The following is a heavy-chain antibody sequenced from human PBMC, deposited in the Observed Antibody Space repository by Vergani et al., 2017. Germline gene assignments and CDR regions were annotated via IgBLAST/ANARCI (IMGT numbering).Heavy chain of an antibody. CDR2: IWYDGSNK. J-gene: IGHJ2*01. D-gene: IGHD1-26*01. Sequence: QVQLVESGGGLVKPGGSLRLSCAASGFTFSSYGMHWVRQAPGKGLEWVAVIWYDGSNKYYADSVKGRFTISRDNSKNTLYLQMNSLRAEDTAVYYCARDQVGATNWYFDLWGRGTLVTVSS. CDR1: GFTFSSYG. CDR3: ARDQVGATNWYFDL. V-gene: IGHV3-33*01.